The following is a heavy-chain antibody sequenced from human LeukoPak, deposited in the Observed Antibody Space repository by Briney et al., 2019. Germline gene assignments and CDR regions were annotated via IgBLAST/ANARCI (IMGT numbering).Heavy chain of an antibody. J-gene: IGHJ6*02. Sequence: GGSLRLSCAASGFTFSSYAMHWVRQAPGKGLEWVAVISYDGSNKYYADSVKGRFTISRDNSKNTLYLQMNSLRAEDTAVYYCARDCSGGSCYGSSYYYGMDVWGQGTTVTLSS. CDR2: ISYDGSNK. CDR3: ARDCSGGSCYGSSYYYGMDV. D-gene: IGHD2-15*01. V-gene: IGHV3-30*14. CDR1: GFTFSSYA.